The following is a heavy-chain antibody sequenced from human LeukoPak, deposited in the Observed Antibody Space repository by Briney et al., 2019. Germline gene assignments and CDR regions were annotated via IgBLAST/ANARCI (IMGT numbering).Heavy chain of an antibody. CDR3: AKGPQLYSGYHPDY. CDR1: GFTFGSDA. Sequence: GGSLRLSCAASGFTFGSDAMTWVRQAPGEGLEWVSTITGSDDSTYYADPVKGRFTISRDHSKNTVHLQLNNLRAEDTAMYYCAKGPQLYSGYHPDYWGQGTLVTVSS. J-gene: IGHJ4*02. D-gene: IGHD3-22*01. V-gene: IGHV3-23*01. CDR2: ITGSDDST.